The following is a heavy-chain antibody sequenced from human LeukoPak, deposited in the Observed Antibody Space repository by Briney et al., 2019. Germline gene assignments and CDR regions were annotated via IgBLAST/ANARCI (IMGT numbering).Heavy chain of an antibody. CDR2: ISGSGGFT. D-gene: IGHD3-10*01. Sequence: GGSLRLSCAASGFTFSGYGINWVRQAPGKGLEWVSGISGSGGFTYYADSVKGRFTISRDNSNNTLSLQMNSLRAEDTAIYYCAKEERLRFGAMNLDYWGQGTLVTVSS. V-gene: IGHV3-23*01. CDR3: AKEERLRFGAMNLDY. J-gene: IGHJ4*02. CDR1: GFTFSGYG.